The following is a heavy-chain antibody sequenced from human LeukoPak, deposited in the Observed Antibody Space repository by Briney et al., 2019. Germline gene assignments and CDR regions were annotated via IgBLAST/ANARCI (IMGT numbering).Heavy chain of an antibody. D-gene: IGHD6-13*01. CDR2: INPNSGGT. Sequence: GASVKVSCKASGYTFTGYYMHWARQAPGQGLEWMGRINPNSGGTNYAQKFQGRVTMTRDTSISTAYMELSRLRSDDTAVYYCATTELGAAAGTGTFDYWGQGTLVTVSS. V-gene: IGHV1-2*06. CDR3: ATTELGAAAGTGTFDY. CDR1: GYTFTGYY. J-gene: IGHJ4*02.